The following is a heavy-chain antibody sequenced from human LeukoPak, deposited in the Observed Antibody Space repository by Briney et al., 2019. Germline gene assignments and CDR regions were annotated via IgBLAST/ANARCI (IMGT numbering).Heavy chain of an antibody. J-gene: IGHJ4*02. D-gene: IGHD3-16*02. CDR3: ARGPRDYVWGSYRYFFDY. V-gene: IGHV4-34*01. CDR2: INHSGST. Sequence: PSETLSLTCAVYGGSFSGYYWSWIRQPPGKGLEWIGEINHSGSTNYNPSLKSRVTISVDTSKNQFSLKLSSVTVADTAVYYCARGPRDYVWGSYRYFFDYWGQGTLVTVSS. CDR1: GGSFSGYY.